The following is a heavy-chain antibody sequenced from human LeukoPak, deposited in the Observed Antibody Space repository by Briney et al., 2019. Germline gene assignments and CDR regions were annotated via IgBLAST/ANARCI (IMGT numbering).Heavy chain of an antibody. CDR1: GYTFTSYD. Sequence: ASVKVSCKASGYTFTSYDINWVRQATGQGLAWMGWINTNTGNPTYGQGFTGRFVFSLDTSVSTAYLQISSLKAEDTAVYYCARGWRLNNDYWGQGTLVSVSS. CDR3: ARGWRLNNDY. V-gene: IGHV7-4-1*02. J-gene: IGHJ4*02. CDR2: INTNTGNP. D-gene: IGHD2-15*01.